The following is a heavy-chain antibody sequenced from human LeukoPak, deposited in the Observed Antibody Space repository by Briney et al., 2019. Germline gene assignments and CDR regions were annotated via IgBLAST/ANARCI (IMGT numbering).Heavy chain of an antibody. Sequence: PSETLSLTCTLSGGSISSYYWSWIRQPPGKGLEWIGYIYYSGSTNYNPSLKSRVTISVDTSKNQFSLKLSSVTAADTAVYYCARIVWWRRRVIDYWGQGTLVTVSS. J-gene: IGHJ4*02. V-gene: IGHV4-59*01. D-gene: IGHD5-12*01. CDR3: ARIVWWRRRVIDY. CDR1: GGSISSYY. CDR2: IYYSGST.